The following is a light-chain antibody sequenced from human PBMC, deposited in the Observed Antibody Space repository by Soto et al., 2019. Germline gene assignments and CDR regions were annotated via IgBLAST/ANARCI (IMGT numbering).Light chain of an antibody. CDR2: NVN. V-gene: IGLV2-11*01. Sequence: QSVLIQPPSVSGSPGQSVTVSCAGTSSDVGSYDYVSWYQQHPGTVPKIMIYNVNSQPSGVPDRFSGSMAGNTASMTISGLQADDEADYLYCSYTSSATPVFGGGTKLTVL. CDR1: SSDVGSYDY. J-gene: IGLJ2*01. CDR3: CSYTSSATPV.